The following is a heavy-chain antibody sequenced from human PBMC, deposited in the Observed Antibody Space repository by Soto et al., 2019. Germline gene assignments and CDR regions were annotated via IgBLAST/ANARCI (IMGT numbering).Heavy chain of an antibody. D-gene: IGHD2-15*01. CDR2: ITPLFGIP. CDR1: GGTSRSLS. V-gene: IGHV1-69*17. J-gene: IGHJ5*02. Sequence: QVQLVQSGAEVKKPGSSVKVSCKASGGTSRSLSITWVRQAPGQGLEWMGGITPLFGIPNYPQKFQRRLTITEDKSTGTDYLELSSLRSEDTAVYYCARDTHAAGGWFDTWGRGTLVTVSS. CDR3: ARDTHAAGGWFDT.